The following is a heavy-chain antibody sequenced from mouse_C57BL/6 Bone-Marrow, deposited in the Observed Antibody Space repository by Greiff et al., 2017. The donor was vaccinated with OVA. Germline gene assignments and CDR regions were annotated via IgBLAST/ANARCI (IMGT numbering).Heavy chain of an antibody. D-gene: IGHD2-2*01. Sequence: VMLVESGPGLVAPSQSLSISCTVSGFSLTSYAISWVRQPPGKGLEWLGVIWTGGGTNYNSALKSRLRISKDNSKSQVFLKMNSLQTDDTARYYGARIELWLRRNYAMDDWGQGTSVTVSS. CDR2: IWTGGGT. J-gene: IGHJ4*01. CDR3: ARIELWLRRNYAMDD. V-gene: IGHV2-9-1*01. CDR1: GFSLTSYA.